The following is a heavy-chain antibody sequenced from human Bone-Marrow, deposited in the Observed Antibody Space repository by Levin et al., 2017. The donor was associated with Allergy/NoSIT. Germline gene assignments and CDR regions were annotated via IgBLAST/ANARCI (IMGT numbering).Heavy chain of an antibody. CDR3: ARALAFYHYYGMDV. CDR1: GFTFSRFA. Sequence: PGGSLRLSCAASGFTFSRFALSWVRQAPGKGLEWVSAITASGYNTYYADSVKGRFTISRDNSKTTLYLQMNSLRAEDTAIYYCARALAFYHYYGMDVWGPGTTVTVSS. CDR2: ITASGYNT. V-gene: IGHV3-23*01. J-gene: IGHJ6*02.